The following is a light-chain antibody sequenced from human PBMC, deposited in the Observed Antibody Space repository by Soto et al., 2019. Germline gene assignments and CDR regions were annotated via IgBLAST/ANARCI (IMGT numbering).Light chain of an antibody. V-gene: IGKV3-20*01. CDR2: GAS. CDR3: QQYGSSGT. Sequence: EILLTQSPGTLSLSPGERATLSCRASQSVSSNLAWYQQKPGQAPRLLIYGASTRATGIPARFSGSGSGTDFTLTISRLEPEDFAVYYCQQYGSSGTFGQGTKVDIK. J-gene: IGKJ1*01. CDR1: QSVSSN.